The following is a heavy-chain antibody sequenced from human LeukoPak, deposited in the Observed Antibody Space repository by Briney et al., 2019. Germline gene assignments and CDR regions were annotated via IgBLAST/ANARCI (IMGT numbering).Heavy chain of an antibody. CDR1: GFTFSSYW. Sequence: GGSLRLSCAASGFTFSSYWMHWVRHAPGKGLVWVSCISSDGSSTSYADSVKGRFTISRDNSKNTLYLQMNSLRAEDTAVYYCAKDKVERYYFDYWGQGTLVTVSS. D-gene: IGHD1-1*01. V-gene: IGHV3-74*01. CDR3: AKDKVERYYFDY. CDR2: ISSDGSST. J-gene: IGHJ4*02.